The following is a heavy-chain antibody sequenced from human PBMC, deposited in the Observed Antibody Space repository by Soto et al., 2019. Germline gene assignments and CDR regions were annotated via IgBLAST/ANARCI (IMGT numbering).Heavy chain of an antibody. CDR3: ARDPAAEGYYGMDV. Sequence: EVQLVESGGGLVKPGGSLRLSCVASEFSFSTYNMNWVRQAPGEGLQWVSFISRTSSHIHYADSVQGRFTISRDNAKNSLYLEMNSLRAEDTAVYYCARDPAAEGYYGMDVWGQGTTVTVSS. CDR2: ISRTSSHI. D-gene: IGHD6-13*01. CDR1: EFSFSTYN. V-gene: IGHV3-21*01. J-gene: IGHJ6*02.